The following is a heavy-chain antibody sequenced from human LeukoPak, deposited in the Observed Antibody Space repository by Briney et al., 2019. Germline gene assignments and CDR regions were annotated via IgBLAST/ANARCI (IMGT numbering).Heavy chain of an antibody. CDR2: IRSKADGGTP. CDR1: GFSFSDAW. CDR3: AKDRPDCGGDCYRPVDAFDI. V-gene: IGHV3-15*07. Sequence: GGSLRLSCAASGFSFSDAWMNWVRQAPGKGLEWVGHIRSKADGGTPDYIAPVKGRFTISRDDSKDTLYLQMNSLNTEDTAMYYCAKDRPDCGGDCYRPVDAFDIWGQGTMVTVSS. D-gene: IGHD2-21*02. J-gene: IGHJ3*02.